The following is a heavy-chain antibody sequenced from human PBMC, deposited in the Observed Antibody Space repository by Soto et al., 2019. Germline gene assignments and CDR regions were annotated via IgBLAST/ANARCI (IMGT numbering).Heavy chain of an antibody. CDR3: ARANWYFDY. CDR2: IYYSGST. Sequence: QVQRQESGPGLVKPSETLSLTCTVYGGSINDHYWSWIRQPPGQGLEWIGSIYYSGSTNYSPSLKSRVTISVDTSKNQFSLKLSSLTAADTAIYYCARANWYFDYWGQGTLVTVSS. J-gene: IGHJ4*02. V-gene: IGHV4-59*11. CDR1: GGSINDHY. D-gene: IGHD7-27*01.